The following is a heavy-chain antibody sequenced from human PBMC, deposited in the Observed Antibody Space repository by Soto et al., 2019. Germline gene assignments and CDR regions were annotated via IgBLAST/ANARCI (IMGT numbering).Heavy chain of an antibody. CDR1: GFTFDDYA. Sequence: PGGSLRLSCAASGFTFDDYAMHWVRQAPGKGLEWVSGISWNSGSIGYADPVKGRFTISRDNAKNSLYLQMNSLRAEDTALYYCAKDPLPWAGWYPGPAFDIWGQGTMVTVSS. D-gene: IGHD6-19*01. CDR3: AKDPLPWAGWYPGPAFDI. V-gene: IGHV3-9*01. CDR2: ISWNSGSI. J-gene: IGHJ3*02.